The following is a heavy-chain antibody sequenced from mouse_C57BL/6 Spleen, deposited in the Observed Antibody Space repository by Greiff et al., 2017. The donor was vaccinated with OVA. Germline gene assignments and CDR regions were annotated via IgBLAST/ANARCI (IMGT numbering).Heavy chain of an antibody. V-gene: IGHV1-15*01. CDR1: GYTFTDHE. J-gene: IGHJ3*01. CDR3: TGDYDGGFAY. D-gene: IGHD2-4*01. CDR2: IDPETGGT. Sequence: QVQLQQSGAELVRPGASVTLSCKASGYTFTDHEMHWVKQTPVHGLEWIGAIDPETGGTAYNQKFKGKAILTADKSSSTAYMELRSLTSEDSAVYYCTGDYDGGFAYWGQGTLVTVSA.